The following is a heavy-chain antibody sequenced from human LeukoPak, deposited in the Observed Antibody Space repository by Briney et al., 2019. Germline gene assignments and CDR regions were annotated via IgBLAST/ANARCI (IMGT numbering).Heavy chain of an antibody. Sequence: ASVKVSCKTSGYTFTGHYMNWVRQAPGQGLEWMGWINPNSGARKYAQKFQGRVTMTRDTSISTVYMELGRLGSDDTAVYYCARDWGYYGSGNYFFDYWGQGTLVTVSS. CDR3: ARDWGYYGSGNYFFDY. CDR2: INPNSGAR. J-gene: IGHJ4*02. D-gene: IGHD3-10*01. V-gene: IGHV1-2*02. CDR1: GYTFTGHY.